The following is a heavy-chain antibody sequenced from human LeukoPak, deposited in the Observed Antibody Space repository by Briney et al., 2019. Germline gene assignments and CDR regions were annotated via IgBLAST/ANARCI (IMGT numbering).Heavy chain of an antibody. J-gene: IGHJ3*02. D-gene: IGHD3-22*01. V-gene: IGHV1-18*01. CDR3: ARVGPNYYDSSGYWWGAFDI. Sequence: ASVKVSCKASGYTFTSYGISRVRQAPGQGLEWMGWISAYNGNTNYAQKLQGRVTMTTDTSTSTAYMELRSLRSDDTAVYYCARVGPNYYDSSGYWWGAFDIWGQGTMVTVSS. CDR2: ISAYNGNT. CDR1: GYTFTSYG.